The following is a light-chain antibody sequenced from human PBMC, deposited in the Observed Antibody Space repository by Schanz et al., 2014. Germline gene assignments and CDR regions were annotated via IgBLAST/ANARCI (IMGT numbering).Light chain of an antibody. CDR3: SSYAGSNNFV. CDR1: SSDVGGYNF. V-gene: IGLV2-8*01. Sequence: QSALTQPPSASGSPGQSVTISCTGTSSDVGGYNFVSWYQQIPGKAPKLMIYKVTQRPSGVPDRFSGSKSGNTASLTVSGLQAEDEADYYCSSYAGSNNFVFGGGTKLTVL. CDR2: KVT. J-gene: IGLJ2*01.